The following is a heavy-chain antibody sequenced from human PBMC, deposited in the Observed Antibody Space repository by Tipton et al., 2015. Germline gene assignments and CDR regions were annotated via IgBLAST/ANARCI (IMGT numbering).Heavy chain of an antibody. D-gene: IGHD4-17*01. CDR3: ARIPKRDGDSFDL. Sequence: TLSLTCTVSGASIGSGGTYWSWISQFPGKGLEWIGHIYFSGITFYSPSLKSRLTISKDTSKNQLFLKLTSVTAADTAIYYCARIPKRDGDSFDLWGRGTLVTVSS. J-gene: IGHJ4*02. V-gene: IGHV4-31*03. CDR2: IYFSGIT. CDR1: GASIGSGGTY.